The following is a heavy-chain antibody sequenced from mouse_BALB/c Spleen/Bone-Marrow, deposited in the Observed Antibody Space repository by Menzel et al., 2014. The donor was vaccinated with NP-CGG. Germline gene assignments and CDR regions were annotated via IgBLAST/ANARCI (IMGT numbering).Heavy chain of an antibody. CDR3: SGGNFYALDY. CDR1: GFNIKDYY. J-gene: IGHJ4*01. D-gene: IGHD2-1*01. Sequence: EVKLMEPGAELVRSGASVKLSCTASGFNIKDYYIHWVKQRPEQGLEWIGWIDPENGDTEYAPKFQGKATMTADTSSNTAYLQLSSLTSVDAAVYYCSGGNFYALDYWGQGTSVTVSS. V-gene: IGHV14-4*02. CDR2: IDPENGDT.